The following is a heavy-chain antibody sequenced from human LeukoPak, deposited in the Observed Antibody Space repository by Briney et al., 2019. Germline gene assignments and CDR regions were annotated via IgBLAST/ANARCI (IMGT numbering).Heavy chain of an antibody. D-gene: IGHD5-12*01. CDR3: ARWIYYMDV. Sequence: PGGSLRLSCAASGFTFSNAWMSWVRQAPGKGLEWVSGLNWDGGTTGHADSVKGRFTISRDNAKNSLYLQMNSLRAEDTAVYYCARWIYYMDVWGKGTTVTVSS. J-gene: IGHJ6*03. CDR2: LNWDGGTT. V-gene: IGHV3-20*04. CDR1: GFTFSNAW.